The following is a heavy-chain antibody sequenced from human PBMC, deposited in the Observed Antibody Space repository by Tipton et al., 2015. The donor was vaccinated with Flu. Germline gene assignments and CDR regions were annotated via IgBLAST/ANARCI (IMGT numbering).Heavy chain of an antibody. V-gene: IGHV4-39*07. D-gene: IGHD4-23*01. CDR2: IYNSGRT. CDR1: GGSISSSTYD. Sequence: TLSLTCTVSGGSISSSTYDWGWGWIRQPPGKGLEWIANIYNSGRTHYNPSLKSRVSISVDTSKNQFSLKVNSVTAADTAVYYCATEYRGGGNRYYFDYWGQGTLVTVSS. J-gene: IGHJ4*02. CDR3: ATEYRGGGNRYYFDY.